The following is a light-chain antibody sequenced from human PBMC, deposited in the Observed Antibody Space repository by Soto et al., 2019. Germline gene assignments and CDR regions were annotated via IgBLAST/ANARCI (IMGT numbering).Light chain of an antibody. CDR3: QQYGSSPIT. Sequence: ALTQSPGTLSSSPGERATLSCRASQAVSSNYLAWYQHKPGLAPRLLIHDTSSRAIGIPDRLSGSKSGTNFTLTIRRMEPEDVGMYYCQQYGSSPITFGQGTRLEIK. CDR2: DTS. J-gene: IGKJ5*01. V-gene: IGKV3D-20*01. CDR1: QAVSSNY.